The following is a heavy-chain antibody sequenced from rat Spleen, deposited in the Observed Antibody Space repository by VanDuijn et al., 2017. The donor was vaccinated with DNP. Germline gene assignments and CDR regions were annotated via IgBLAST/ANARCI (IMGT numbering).Heavy chain of an antibody. J-gene: IGHJ2*01. CDR1: GFTFSNYD. Sequence: EVQLVESGGGLVQPGRSVKLSCAASGFTFSNYDMAWVRQAPEKGLEWVATITSDGTSTYYRDTVKGRVSITRDNTQSTLYLQMNSLRSEDTATYYCARDERAAGNFDYWGQGVMVTVSS. V-gene: IGHV5-7*01. CDR3: ARDERAAGNFDY. CDR2: ITSDGTST. D-gene: IGHD1-11*01.